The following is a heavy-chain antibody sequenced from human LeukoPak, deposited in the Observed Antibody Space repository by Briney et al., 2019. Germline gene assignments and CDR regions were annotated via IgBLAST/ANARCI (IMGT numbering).Heavy chain of an antibody. CDR3: ARDRMGAIMYFDV. CDR1: GFTFSSYG. V-gene: IGHV3-30*02. J-gene: IGHJ2*01. Sequence: GGSLRLSCAASGFTFSSYGMHWVRQAPGKGLEWVAFIRYDGSNKYYTDSVKGRFTISRDNSRDRLYLETNSLRAEDTAVYYCARDRMGAIMYFDVWGRGTLVTVSS. D-gene: IGHD3-10*01. CDR2: IRYDGSNK.